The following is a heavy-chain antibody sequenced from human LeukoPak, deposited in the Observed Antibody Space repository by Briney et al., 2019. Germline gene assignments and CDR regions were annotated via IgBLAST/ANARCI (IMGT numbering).Heavy chain of an antibody. CDR2: INWNGGST. CDR3: VRGDGGYYGMDV. J-gene: IGHJ6*02. Sequence: GGSLRLSCAASGFTFDDYGMSWVRQAPGKGLEWVSGINWNGGSTGYADSVKGRFTISRDNAKNSLYLQMNSLRAEDTALYHCVRGDGGYYGMDVWGQGTTVTVSS. V-gene: IGHV3-20*01. CDR1: GFTFDDYG. D-gene: IGHD2-21*02.